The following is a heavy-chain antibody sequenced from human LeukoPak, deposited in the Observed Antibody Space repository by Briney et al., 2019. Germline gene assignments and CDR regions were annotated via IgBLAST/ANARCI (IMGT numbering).Heavy chain of an antibody. D-gene: IGHD6-19*01. J-gene: IGHJ4*02. V-gene: IGHV3-23*01. CDR2: ISGSGGST. Sequence: GGSLRLSCAASGFTFSSYAMSWVRQAPGKGLEWVSTISGSGGSTYYADSVKGRFTISRDNSKNTLYLQMNSLRAEDTAVYYCAGASGLYYFDYWGQGTLATVSS. CDR1: GFTFSSYA. CDR3: AGASGLYYFDY.